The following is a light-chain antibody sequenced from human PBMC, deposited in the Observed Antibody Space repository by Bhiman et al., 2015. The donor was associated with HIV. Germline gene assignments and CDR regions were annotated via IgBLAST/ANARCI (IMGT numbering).Light chain of an antibody. J-gene: IGLJ2*01. CDR3: AAWDDGLNGSVV. Sequence: QSVLTQSPSVSGAPGQRVTISCTGSSSNIGAGYDLHWYQQLPGTAPKLLIYSNNQRPSGVPDRFSGSKSGTSASLAITGLQSEDEANYYCAAWDDGLNGSVVFGGGTKLTVL. CDR2: SNN. V-gene: IGLV1-50*01. CDR1: SSNIGAGYD.